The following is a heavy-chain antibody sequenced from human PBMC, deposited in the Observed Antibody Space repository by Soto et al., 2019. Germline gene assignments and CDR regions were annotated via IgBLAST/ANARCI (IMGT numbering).Heavy chain of an antibody. D-gene: IGHD5-12*01. J-gene: IGHJ4*02. CDR1: GFTFSSYG. CDR2: ISYDGSKK. V-gene: IGHV3-30*18. Sequence: QVQLVESGGGVVQPGRSLRLSCAASGFTFSSYGMHWVRQAPGKGLEWVARISYDGSKKVYADSVKGRFTISRDNSKDTLYLQVNSLRAEDTAVYYCAKDLRAGSGYDFDYRDQGTLVTVSS. CDR3: AKDLRAGSGYDFDY.